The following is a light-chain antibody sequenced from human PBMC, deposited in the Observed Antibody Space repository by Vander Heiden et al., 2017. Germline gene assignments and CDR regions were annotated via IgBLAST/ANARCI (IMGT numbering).Light chain of an antibody. CDR2: GAS. CDR1: QSVSSSY. V-gene: IGKV3-20*01. CDR3: QQDCSSPHT. Sequence: EIVLTQSPGTLSLSPGERATLSCRASQSVSSSYLAWYQQKPGQAPRLLIYGASSRATGIPDRFSGSGSGTDFTLTISSLEPEDFAVYYCQQDCSSPHTFGGGTKVEIK. J-gene: IGKJ4*01.